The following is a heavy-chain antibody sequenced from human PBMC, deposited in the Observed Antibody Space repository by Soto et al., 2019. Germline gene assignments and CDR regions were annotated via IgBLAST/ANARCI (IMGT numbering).Heavy chain of an antibody. J-gene: IGHJ5*02. CDR2: ISGSGGNT. CDR3: AKDIRQFVPS. V-gene: IGHV3-23*01. CDR1: GFTFSNYA. Sequence: QTGGSLRLSCAASGFTFSNYAMSWVRQAPGKGLEWVSGISGSGGNTYYADSVKGRFTISRDSSKNTLYLQMNSLRAEDTAVYYCAKDIRQFVPSWGQGTLVTV. D-gene: IGHD6-6*01.